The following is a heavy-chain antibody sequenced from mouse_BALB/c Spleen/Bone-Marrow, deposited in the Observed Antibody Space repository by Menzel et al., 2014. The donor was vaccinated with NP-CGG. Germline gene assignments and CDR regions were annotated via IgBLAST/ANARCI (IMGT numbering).Heavy chain of an antibody. V-gene: IGHV1S56*01. CDR1: GYTFTSYD. D-gene: IGHD3-2*01. J-gene: IGHJ3*01. Sequence: VQLQQSGPELVKPGTLVEISCKASGYTFTSYDINWVKQRPGQGLEWIGWIYPGDGITKYNEKFKGKATLTADKSSSTAYMQAACRLTSENSAVYFCARSGDSSGYGFAYWGQGTLVTVSA. CDR3: ARSGDSSGYGFAY. CDR2: IYPGDGIT.